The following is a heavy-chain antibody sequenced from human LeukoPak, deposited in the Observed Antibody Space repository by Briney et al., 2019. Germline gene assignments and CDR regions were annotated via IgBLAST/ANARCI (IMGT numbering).Heavy chain of an antibody. J-gene: IGHJ5*02. V-gene: IGHV4-38-2*02. CDR1: GYSISSGYY. D-gene: IGHD2-15*01. CDR3: ARAPRGAADANWLDP. Sequence: SETLSLTCTVSGYSISSGYYWGWIRPPPGKGLEWIGSIYHSGSTYYNPSLKSRVTISVDTSKNQFSLKLSSVTAADTAVYYCARAPRGAADANWLDPWGQGTLVTVSS. CDR2: IYHSGST.